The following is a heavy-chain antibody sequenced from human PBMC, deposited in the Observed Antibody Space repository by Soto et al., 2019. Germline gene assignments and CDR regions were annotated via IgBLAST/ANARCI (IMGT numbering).Heavy chain of an antibody. V-gene: IGHV1-8*01. CDR2: MNPNSGNT. J-gene: IGHJ5*02. CDR1: GYTFTSYD. CDR3: ARTRRDGFGRWFDP. Sequence: QVQLVQSGAEVKKPGASVKVSCKASGYTFTSYDINWVRQATGQGLEWMGWMNPNSGNTGYAQKFQGRVTMTRNTSIGTAYMELSSLRSEDTAVYYCARTRRDGFGRWFDPWGQGTLVTVSS. D-gene: IGHD3-16*01.